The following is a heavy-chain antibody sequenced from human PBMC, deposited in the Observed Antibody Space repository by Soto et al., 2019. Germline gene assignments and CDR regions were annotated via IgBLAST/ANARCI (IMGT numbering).Heavy chain of an antibody. CDR3: ARNGAHSSSQFGMDV. V-gene: IGHV3-23*01. CDR2: VSGSGSGT. Sequence: XVSLRLSCEASGFTFSTYPMTWVRKAPGKGLEWVSGVSGSGSGTYYADSVKGRFTISRDNSKNTLYLQMNSLRAEDTAVYYCARNGAHSSSQFGMDVWRQGTTVTVSS. J-gene: IGHJ6*02. CDR1: GFTFSTYP. D-gene: IGHD6-13*01.